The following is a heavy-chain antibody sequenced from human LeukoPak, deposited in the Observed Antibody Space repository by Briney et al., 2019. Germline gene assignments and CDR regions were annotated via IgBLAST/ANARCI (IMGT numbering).Heavy chain of an antibody. V-gene: IGHV4-59*08. Sequence: SETLSLTCTVSGGSISSYYWSWIRQPPGKGLVWIVNIYYSESTSYNPSLMSRVTISVDTSKTQFSLKLSSVTAADTAVYYCAGHKGWGDCPLDYWGQGTLVTVSS. CDR1: GGSISSYY. CDR2: IYYSEST. D-gene: IGHD2-21*02. CDR3: AGHKGWGDCPLDY. J-gene: IGHJ4*02.